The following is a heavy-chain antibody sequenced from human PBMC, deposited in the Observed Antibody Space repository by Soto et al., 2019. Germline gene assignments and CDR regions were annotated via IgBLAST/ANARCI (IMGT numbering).Heavy chain of an antibody. V-gene: IGHV3-23*01. CDR2: ISGSGGST. CDR1: GFTFSSYA. CDR3: AKNRYYDILTGYYDY. Sequence: PVGSLRLSCAASGFTFSSYAMSWVRQAPGKGLEWVSAISGSGGSTYYADSVKGRFTISRDNSKNTLYLQMNSLRAEDTAVYYCAKNRYYDILTGYYDYWGQGTLVTVSS. D-gene: IGHD3-9*01. J-gene: IGHJ4*02.